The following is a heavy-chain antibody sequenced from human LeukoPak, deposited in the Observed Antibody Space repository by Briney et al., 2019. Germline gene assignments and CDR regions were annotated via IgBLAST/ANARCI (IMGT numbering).Heavy chain of an antibody. CDR1: GFTFSSYG. CDR3: ARSPTGSGWYYFDY. Sequence: RGSLRLSCAVSGFTFSSYGMHWVRQAPGKGLEWVSYISSSGSTIYYADSVKGRFTISRDNAKNSLYLQMNSLRAEDTAVYYCARSPTGSGWYYFDYWGKGTLVTVSS. V-gene: IGHV3-48*03. J-gene: IGHJ4*02. CDR2: ISSSGSTI. D-gene: IGHD6-19*01.